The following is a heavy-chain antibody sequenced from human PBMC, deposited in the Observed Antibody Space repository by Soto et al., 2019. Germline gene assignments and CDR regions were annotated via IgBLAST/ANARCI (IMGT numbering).Heavy chain of an antibody. D-gene: IGHD6-25*01. CDR3: AKELSSSGWLALPSYHYYGMDV. J-gene: IGHJ6*02. V-gene: IGHV3-30*18. CDR2: ISYDGSNK. Sequence: GGSLRLSCAASGFTFSTYGMHWVRQAPGKGLEWVAVISYDGSNKWYADSVKGRCTISRDNAKNTLYLHMNSLSADETAVYFCAKELSSSGWLALPSYHYYGMDVWGQGTTVTVSS. CDR1: GFTFSTYG.